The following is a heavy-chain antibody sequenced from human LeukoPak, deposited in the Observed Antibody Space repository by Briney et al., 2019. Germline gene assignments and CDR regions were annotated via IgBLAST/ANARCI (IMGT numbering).Heavy chain of an antibody. CDR1: GGSISSSNW. Sequence: SETLSLTCAVSGGSISSSNWWSWVRQPPGKGLEWIGEIYHSGSTNYNPSLKSRVTISVDKSKNQFSLKLSSVTAADTAVYYCARLAISLAAAGSFDYWGQGTLVTVSS. CDR2: IYHSGST. D-gene: IGHD6-13*01. CDR3: ARLAISLAAAGSFDY. J-gene: IGHJ4*02. V-gene: IGHV4-4*02.